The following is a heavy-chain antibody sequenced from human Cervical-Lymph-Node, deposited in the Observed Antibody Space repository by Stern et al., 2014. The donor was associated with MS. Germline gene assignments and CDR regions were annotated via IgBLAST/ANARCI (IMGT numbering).Heavy chain of an antibody. CDR3: ARGGLYDY. Sequence: QVQLQESGPGLVKPSGTLSLTCAVSGGSINSSDWWRWVRQPPGKGLEWIGEIYPSGRTNYQSYLTSRGNLSVDKSKNQSSLKLRSVTAADTAVYYCARGGLYDYWGQGTLVTVSS. J-gene: IGHJ4*02. D-gene: IGHD2/OR15-2a*01. CDR2: IYPSGRT. V-gene: IGHV4-4*02. CDR1: GGSINSSDW.